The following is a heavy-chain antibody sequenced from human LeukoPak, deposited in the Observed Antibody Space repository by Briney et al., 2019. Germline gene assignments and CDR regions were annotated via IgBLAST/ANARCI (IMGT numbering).Heavy chain of an antibody. CDR2: IIPIFGIA. J-gene: IGHJ6*02. V-gene: IGHV1-69*04. D-gene: IGHD5-18*01. CDR1: GGTFSSYA. CDR3: VTAMVRGEYYYYGMDV. Sequence: SVKASCKASGGTFSSYAISWVRQAPGQGLEWMGRIIPIFGIANYAQKFQGRVTITADKSTSTAYMELSSLRSEDTAVYYCVTAMVRGEYYYYGMDVWGQGTTVTVSS.